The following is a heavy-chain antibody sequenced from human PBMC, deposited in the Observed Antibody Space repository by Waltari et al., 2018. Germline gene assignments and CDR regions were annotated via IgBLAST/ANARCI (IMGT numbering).Heavy chain of an antibody. Sequence: QLQLQESGPGLVKPSETLSLTCTVSGVSIRSSSYYWGWLRQPPGKGLEWIGSIYYSGSTYYNPSLKSRVTISVDTSKNQFSLKLSSVTAADTAVYYCARVIVVVPAPSGGAFDIWGQGTMVTVSS. J-gene: IGHJ3*02. CDR3: ARVIVVVPAPSGGAFDI. CDR1: GVSIRSSSYY. D-gene: IGHD2-2*01. CDR2: IYYSGST. V-gene: IGHV4-39*07.